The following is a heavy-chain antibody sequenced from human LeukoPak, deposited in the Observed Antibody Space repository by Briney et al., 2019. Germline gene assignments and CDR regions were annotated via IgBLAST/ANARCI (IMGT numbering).Heavy chain of an antibody. CDR2: IYYSGST. Sequence: ASETLSLTCTVSGGSISSSSYYWGWIRQPPGEGLEWIGSIYYSGSTYYNPSLKSRVTISVDTSKNQFSLKLSSVTAADTAVYYCARHTVLFDYWGQGTLVTVSS. D-gene: IGHD4-17*01. CDR1: GGSISSSSYY. J-gene: IGHJ4*02. CDR3: ARHTVLFDY. V-gene: IGHV4-39*01.